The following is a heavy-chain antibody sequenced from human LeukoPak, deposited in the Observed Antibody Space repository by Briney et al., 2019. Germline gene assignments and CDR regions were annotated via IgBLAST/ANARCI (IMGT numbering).Heavy chain of an antibody. J-gene: IGHJ4*02. CDR2: IKSKTDGGTT. CDR3: TTGRIAAAGLGVFDY. V-gene: IGHV3-15*01. Sequence: GGSLRLSCAPSGFTFSNYWMSWVRQAPGKGLEWVGRIKSKTDGGTTDYAAPVKGRFTISRDDSKNTLYLQMNSLKTEDTAVYYCTTGRIAAAGLGVFDYWGQGTLVTVSS. D-gene: IGHD6-13*01. CDR1: GFTFSNYW.